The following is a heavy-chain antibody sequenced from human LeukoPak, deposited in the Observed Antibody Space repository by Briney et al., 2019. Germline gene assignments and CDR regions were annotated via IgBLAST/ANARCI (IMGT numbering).Heavy chain of an antibody. CDR2: INHSGST. D-gene: IGHD1-14*01. CDR3: GSGDPSEYYYYGMDV. J-gene: IGHJ6*02. CDR1: GGSFSGYY. V-gene: IGHV4-34*01. Sequence: PSETLSLTCAVSGGSFSGYYWSWIRQPPGKGLEWIGEINHSGSTNYYPSLKSRVYITVGTSRNNFLLKLSSVTAADTAVLYCGSGDPSEYYYYGMDVWGQGTTVTVSS.